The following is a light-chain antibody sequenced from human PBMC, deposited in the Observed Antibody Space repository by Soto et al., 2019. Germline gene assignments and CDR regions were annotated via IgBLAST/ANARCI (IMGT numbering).Light chain of an antibody. CDR1: QGISSY. V-gene: IGKV1-9*01. J-gene: IGKJ4*01. CDR2: AAS. CDR3: QQLNSYPLT. Sequence: GDRVTITCRASQGISSYLAWYQQKPGKAPKLLIYAASTLQSWVPSRFSGSGSGTDFTLTISSLQPEVFATYYCQQLNSYPLTFGGGTKVEIK.